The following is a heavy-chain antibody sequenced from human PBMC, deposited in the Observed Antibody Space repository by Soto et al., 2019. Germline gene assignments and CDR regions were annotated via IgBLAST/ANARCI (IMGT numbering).Heavy chain of an antibody. CDR3: ARHVRIQLWLWMSPLDY. D-gene: IGHD5-18*01. V-gene: IGHV4-39*01. CDR1: GGSIGSSSYY. Sequence: QLQLQESGPGLVKPSETLSLTCTVSGGSIGSSSYYWGWIRQPPGKGLEWIGSIYYSGSTYYNPSLKSRVTISVDTSKNQFSLKLSSVTAADTAVYYCARHVRIQLWLWMSPLDYWGQGTLVTVSS. J-gene: IGHJ4*02. CDR2: IYYSGST.